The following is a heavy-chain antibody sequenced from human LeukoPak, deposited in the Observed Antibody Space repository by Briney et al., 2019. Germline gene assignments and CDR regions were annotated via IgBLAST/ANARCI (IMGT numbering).Heavy chain of an antibody. J-gene: IGHJ4*02. Sequence: PGGSLRLSCAASGFTFTTNWMTWVRQAPGKGLEWVGRTRNKANSYTTEYAASVKGRFTISRDDSKNSLYLQMNSLKTEDTAVYYCARTGVTMVRGVTHYYFDYWGQGTLVTVSS. CDR2: TRNKANSYTT. V-gene: IGHV3-72*01. D-gene: IGHD3-10*01. CDR3: ARTGVTMVRGVTHYYFDY. CDR1: GFTFTTNW.